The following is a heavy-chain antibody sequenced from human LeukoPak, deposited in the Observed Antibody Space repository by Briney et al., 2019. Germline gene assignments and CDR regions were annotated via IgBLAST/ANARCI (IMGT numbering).Heavy chain of an antibody. Sequence: GGSLRLSCAASGFIFSSYGIHWVRQAPGKGLEWVAFIRYDGSREFYADSVKGRFTISRDNSKNTLYLQMNSLRVEDTAVYYCAKDLYGSGSYEIRLFDYWGQGTLLTVSS. D-gene: IGHD3-10*01. CDR1: GFIFSSYG. CDR2: IRYDGSRE. V-gene: IGHV3-30*02. J-gene: IGHJ4*02. CDR3: AKDLYGSGSYEIRLFDY.